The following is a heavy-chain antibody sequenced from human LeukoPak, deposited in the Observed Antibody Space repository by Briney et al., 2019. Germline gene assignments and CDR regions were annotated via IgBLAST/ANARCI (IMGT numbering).Heavy chain of an antibody. J-gene: IGHJ4*02. Sequence: SVKVSCKASGGTFSSYAISWVRQAPGQGLEWMGGIIPIFGTANYAQKFQGRVTITTDESASTAYMELSSLRSEDTAVYYCARADTVVINYFDYWGQGTLVTVSS. CDR1: GGTFSSYA. V-gene: IGHV1-69*05. D-gene: IGHD4-23*01. CDR3: ARADTVVINYFDY. CDR2: IIPIFGTA.